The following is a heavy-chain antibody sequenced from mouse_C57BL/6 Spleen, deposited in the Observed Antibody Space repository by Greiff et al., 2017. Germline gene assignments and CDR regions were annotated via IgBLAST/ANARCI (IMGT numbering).Heavy chain of an antibody. J-gene: IGHJ2*01. V-gene: IGHV1-78*01. CDR1: GYTFTDYT. CDR2: IYPRDGST. CDR3: AREGGDVHFDY. D-gene: IGHD3-3*01. Sequence: VKLMESDAELVKPGASVKISCKVSGYTFTDYTIHWMKQRPEQGLEWIGYIYPRDGSTKYNEKFKGKATLTADKSSSTAYMQLNSLTSEDSAVYYCAREGGDVHFDYWGQGTTLTVSS.